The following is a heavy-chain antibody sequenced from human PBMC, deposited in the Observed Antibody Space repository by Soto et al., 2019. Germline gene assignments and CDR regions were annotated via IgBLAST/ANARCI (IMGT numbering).Heavy chain of an antibody. J-gene: IGHJ4*02. CDR1: GFTFSSYG. D-gene: IGHD6-19*01. V-gene: IGHV3-30*18. CDR3: AKGYSSGWYYFDY. CDR2: ISYDGSNK. Sequence: PGGPLRLSCAASGFTFSSYGMHWVRQAPGKGLEWVAVISYDGSNKYYADSVKGRFTISRDNSKNTLYLQMNSLRAEDTAVYYCAKGYSSGWYYFDYWGQGTLVTVSS.